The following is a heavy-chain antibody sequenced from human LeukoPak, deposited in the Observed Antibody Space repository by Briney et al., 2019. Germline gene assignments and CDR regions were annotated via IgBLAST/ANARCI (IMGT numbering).Heavy chain of an antibody. CDR3: ARGTTVTTAVLVPNDAFDI. D-gene: IGHD4-17*01. J-gene: IGHJ3*02. CDR2: SIPMFGTT. V-gene: IGHV1-69*13. Sequence: SVKVSCKSSGGTFIRYAINWVRQGPGQGLEWMGGSIPMFGTTNFAPEFQGRATITADEFTSTAYMELTSLKSEDTAVYYCARGTTVTTAVLVPNDAFDIWGQGTMVTVSS. CDR1: GGTFIRYA.